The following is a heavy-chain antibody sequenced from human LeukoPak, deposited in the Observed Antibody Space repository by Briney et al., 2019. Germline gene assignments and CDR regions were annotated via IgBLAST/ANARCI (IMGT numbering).Heavy chain of an antibody. V-gene: IGHV4-39*01. J-gene: IGHJ4*02. CDR3: ARLPRTVTLDY. Sequence: SETLSLTCIVSGGSISSGTYYWGWIRQPPGKGLEWIGSIYYSGSTYYNPSLKSRVTISVDTSKNQFSLKLSSVTAADTAVYYCARLPRTVTLDYWGQGALVTVSS. CDR2: IYYSGST. CDR1: GGSISSGTYY. D-gene: IGHD1/OR15-1a*01.